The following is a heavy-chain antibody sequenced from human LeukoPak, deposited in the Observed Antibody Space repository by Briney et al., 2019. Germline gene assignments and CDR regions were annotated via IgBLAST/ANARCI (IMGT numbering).Heavy chain of an antibody. Sequence: SETLSLTCAVYGGSFSGYYWSWIRQPPGKGPEWIGEINHSGSTNYNPSLKSRVAISVDTSKNQFSLKLSSVTAADTAVYYCARGRWVGSSWYSAARNWFDPWGQGTLVTVSS. D-gene: IGHD6-13*01. V-gene: IGHV4-34*01. CDR2: INHSGST. CDR1: GGSFSGYY. J-gene: IGHJ5*02. CDR3: ARGRWVGSSWYSAARNWFDP.